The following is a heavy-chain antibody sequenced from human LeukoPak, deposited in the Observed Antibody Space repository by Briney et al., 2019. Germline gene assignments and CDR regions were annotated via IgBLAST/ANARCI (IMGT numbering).Heavy chain of an antibody. Sequence: GRSLRPACPPPGPPFTIYATSWVRHAPGNGLEWVAFIRLDVRNEKYADSVKGRFIISRDNSKNTLYMKMHRLTSDDPAMYYCTRGYDSRYWGQGTLVTVSS. CDR1: GPPFTIYA. CDR2: IRLDVRNE. CDR3: TRGYDSRY. D-gene: IGHD3-9*01. J-gene: IGHJ4*01. V-gene: IGHV3-30*02.